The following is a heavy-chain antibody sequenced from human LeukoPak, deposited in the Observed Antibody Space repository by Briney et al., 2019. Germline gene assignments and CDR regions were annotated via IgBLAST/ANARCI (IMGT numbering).Heavy chain of an antibody. D-gene: IGHD3-16*01. CDR3: ARDMHLSHYASDAFDI. J-gene: IGHJ3*02. CDR1: GGSISSYY. Sequence: SETLSLTCTASGGSISSYYWSWIRQPPGKGLEWIGYIYYSGSTNYNPSLKSRVTISVDTSKNQFSLKLSSVTAADTAVYYCARDMHLSHYASDAFDIWGQGTMVTVSS. CDR2: IYYSGST. V-gene: IGHV4-59*01.